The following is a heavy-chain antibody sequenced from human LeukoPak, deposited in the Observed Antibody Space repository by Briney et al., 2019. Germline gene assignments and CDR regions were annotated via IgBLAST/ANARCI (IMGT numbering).Heavy chain of an antibody. D-gene: IGHD6-19*01. CDR2: INPNSGGT. Sequence: EASVKVSCKASGYTFTDYYIHWVRQAPGQGLEWMGWINPNSGGTNYAQKFQGWVTMTRDTSISTAYMDLSRLKSDDTAVYYCASGGGTRGAVAGYFDYWGQGALVTVSS. CDR1: GYTFTDYY. V-gene: IGHV1-2*04. CDR3: ASGGGTRGAVAGYFDY. J-gene: IGHJ4*02.